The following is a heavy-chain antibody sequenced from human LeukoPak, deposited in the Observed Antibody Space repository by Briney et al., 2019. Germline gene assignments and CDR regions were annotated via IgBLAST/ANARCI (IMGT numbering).Heavy chain of an antibody. V-gene: IGHV3-23*01. CDR3: AKEQTYYYDSSGYYYGDAFDI. J-gene: IGHJ3*02. D-gene: IGHD3-22*01. Sequence: GGSLRLSCAASGFTFSSYAMSWVRQAPGKGLEWVSTISGSAGTIYYADSVKGRFTMSRDNSKNTLYLQMNSLRAEDTAVYYCAKEQTYYYDSSGYYYGDAFDIWGQGTMVTVSS. CDR2: ISGSAGTI. CDR1: GFTFSSYA.